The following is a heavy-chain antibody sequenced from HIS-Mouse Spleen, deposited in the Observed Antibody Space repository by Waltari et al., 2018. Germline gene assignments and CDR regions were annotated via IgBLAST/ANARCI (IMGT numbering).Heavy chain of an antibody. CDR1: GGSISSSY. CDR2: IYYSGST. Sequence: QVQLQESGPGLVKPSETLSLTCTVSGGSISSSYLSWIRQPPGKGLEWIGYIYYSGSTNYNPSLKSRVTISVDTSKNQFSLKLSSVTAADTAVYYCARKRGGSWRFDYWGQGTLVTVSS. CDR3: ARKRGGSWRFDY. D-gene: IGHD2-15*01. V-gene: IGHV4-59*01. J-gene: IGHJ4*02.